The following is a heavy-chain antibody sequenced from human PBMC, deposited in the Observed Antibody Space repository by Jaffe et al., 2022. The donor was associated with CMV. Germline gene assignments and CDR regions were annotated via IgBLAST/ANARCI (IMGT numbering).Heavy chain of an antibody. V-gene: IGHV3-48*03. CDR3: ARTYYDILTGYFSYYYYYMDV. J-gene: IGHJ6*03. D-gene: IGHD3-9*01. Sequence: EVQLVESGGGLVQPGGSLRLSCAASGFTFSSYEMNWVRQAPGKGLEWVSYISSSGSTIYYADSVKGRFTISRDNAKNSLYLQMNSLRAEDTAVYYCARTYYDILTGYFSYYYYYMDVWGKGTTVTVSS. CDR2: ISSSGSTI. CDR1: GFTFSSYE.